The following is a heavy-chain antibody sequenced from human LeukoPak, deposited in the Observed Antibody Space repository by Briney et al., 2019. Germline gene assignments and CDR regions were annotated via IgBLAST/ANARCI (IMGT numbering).Heavy chain of an antibody. D-gene: IGHD3-22*01. J-gene: IGHJ4*02. V-gene: IGHV3-49*03. CDR2: IRSKAYGGTT. CDR3: TRGDTASGVSSSGYLY. Sequence: GGSLRLSCTASGFTFGDYAMSWFRQAPGKGLEWVGFIRSKAYGGTTEYAASVKGRFTISRDDSKSIAYLQMNSLKTEDTAVYYCTRGDTASGVSSSGYLYWGQGTLVTVSS. CDR1: GFTFGDYA.